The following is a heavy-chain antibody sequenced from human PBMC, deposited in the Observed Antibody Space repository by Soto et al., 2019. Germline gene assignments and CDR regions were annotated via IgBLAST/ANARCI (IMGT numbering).Heavy chain of an antibody. CDR1: GGSVSSGSYD. J-gene: IGHJ4*02. CDR3: ARAGRSMSLAESY. V-gene: IGHV4-61*01. D-gene: IGHD3-10*02. CDR2: IYYSGST. Sequence: SETLSLTCTVSGGSVSSGSYDWSWIRQPPGKGLEWIGYIYYSGSTNYNPSLKSRVTISVDTSKNQFSLKLSSVTAADTAVYYCARAGRSMSLAESYWGQGTLVTVSS.